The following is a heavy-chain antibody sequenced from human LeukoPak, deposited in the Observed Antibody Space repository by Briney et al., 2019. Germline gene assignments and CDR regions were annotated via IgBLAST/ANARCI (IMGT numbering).Heavy chain of an antibody. Sequence: PGGSLRLSCAASGFTFSSYEMNWVRQAPGKGLEWVSYISSSGSTIYYADSVKGRFTISRDNAKNSLYLQMNSLRAEDTAVCYCARDTPDYDILTGYYINYFDYWGQGTLVTVSS. CDR1: GFTFSSYE. D-gene: IGHD3-9*01. CDR2: ISSSGSTI. V-gene: IGHV3-48*03. J-gene: IGHJ4*02. CDR3: ARDTPDYDILTGYYINYFDY.